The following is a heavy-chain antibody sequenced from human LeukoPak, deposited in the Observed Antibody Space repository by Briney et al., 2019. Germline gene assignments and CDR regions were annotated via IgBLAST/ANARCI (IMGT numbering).Heavy chain of an antibody. CDR1: GFTFSTSA. J-gene: IGHJ4*02. CDR3: ARDGIAVYFDY. Sequence: GGSLRLSCAASGFTFSTSAINWIRQAPGEGLQWVAVISYDGTNKYYADSVKGRFSISRDNSKNTLYLQMSSLRPDDAAVYYCARDGIAVYFDYWGQGTLVTVSS. CDR2: ISYDGTNK. V-gene: IGHV3-30-3*01. D-gene: IGHD6-19*01.